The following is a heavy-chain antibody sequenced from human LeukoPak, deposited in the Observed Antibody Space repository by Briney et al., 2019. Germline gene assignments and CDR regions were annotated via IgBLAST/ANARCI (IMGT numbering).Heavy chain of an antibody. Sequence: GGSLRLSCAASGFTFSSYGMHWVRQAPGKGLEWVAVISYDGSNKYYADSVKGRFTISRDNSKNTLYLQMNSLRAEDTAVYYCARDSVGATFYYYGMDVWGQGTTVTVSS. CDR3: ARDSVGATFYYYGMDV. CDR2: ISYDGSNK. V-gene: IGHV3-30*03. J-gene: IGHJ6*02. D-gene: IGHD1-26*01. CDR1: GFTFSSYG.